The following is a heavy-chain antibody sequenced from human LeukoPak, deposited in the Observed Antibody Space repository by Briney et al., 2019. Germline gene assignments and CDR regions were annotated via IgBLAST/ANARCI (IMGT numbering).Heavy chain of an antibody. V-gene: IGHV4-38-2*02. J-gene: IGHJ5*02. CDR1: GYSISSGYY. CDR3: ARGARGDWFDP. CDR2: IYHSGST. D-gene: IGHD5-12*01. Sequence: PSETLSLTCTVSGYSISSGYYWGWIRQPPGKGLEWIGSIYHSGSTYYNPSLKSRVTISLDTSKNQFSLKLSSVTAADTAVYYCARGARGDWFDPWGQGTLVTVSS.